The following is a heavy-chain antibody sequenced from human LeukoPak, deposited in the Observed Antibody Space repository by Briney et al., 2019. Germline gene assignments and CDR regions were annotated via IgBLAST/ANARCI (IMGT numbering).Heavy chain of an antibody. V-gene: IGHV3-23*01. J-gene: IGHJ4*02. D-gene: IGHD4-17*01. Sequence: HPGGSLRLSCAASGFTFSSYAMSWVRQAPGKGLEWVSAISGSGGSTYYADSVKGRFTISRDNSKNTLYLQMNSLRAEDTAVYYCAKGRVYGDYGLGYWGQGTLVTVSS. CDR2: ISGSGGST. CDR3: AKGRVYGDYGLGY. CDR1: GFTFSSYA.